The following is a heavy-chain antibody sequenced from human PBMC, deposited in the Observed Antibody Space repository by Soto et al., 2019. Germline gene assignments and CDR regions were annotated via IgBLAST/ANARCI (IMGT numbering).Heavy chain of an antibody. V-gene: IGHV1-2*02. D-gene: IGHD6-6*01. CDR1: GFSFTGYY. J-gene: IGHJ5*02. CDR2: INAHSGGT. CDR3: AKDLTRQLAYWLDP. Sequence: ASVKVSCKASGFSFTGYYIHWLRQAPGQGLEWMGWINAHSGGTEYAQKFQGRVTLTRDTSIATAYLTLTSLTSDDTALYYCAKDLTRQLAYWLDPWGQGTQVTISS.